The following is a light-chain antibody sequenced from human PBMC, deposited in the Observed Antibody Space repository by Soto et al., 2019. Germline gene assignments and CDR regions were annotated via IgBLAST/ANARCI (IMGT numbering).Light chain of an antibody. Sequence: EIVMTQSPATLSVSPGERATLSCRASQSVSSNLAWYQQKPGQAPRLLIYGASTRANGIPARFSGSGSGTELTLTISSLQSEDFAVYYCQHYNNWPPWTFGQGTKVEIK. J-gene: IGKJ1*01. CDR3: QHYNNWPPWT. CDR1: QSVSSN. V-gene: IGKV3-15*01. CDR2: GAS.